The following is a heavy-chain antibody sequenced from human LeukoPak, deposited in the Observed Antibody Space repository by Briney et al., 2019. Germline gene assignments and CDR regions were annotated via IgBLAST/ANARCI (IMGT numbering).Heavy chain of an antibody. Sequence: GGSLRLSCAASGFTFDDYAMHWVRQAPGKGLEWVSGISWNSGSIGYADSVKGRFTISRDNAKNSLYLRMNSLRAEDTALYYCAKVGLYSYGPFDYWGQGTLVTVSS. CDR2: ISWNSGSI. V-gene: IGHV3-9*01. D-gene: IGHD5-18*01. CDR1: GFTFDDYA. J-gene: IGHJ4*02. CDR3: AKVGLYSYGPFDY.